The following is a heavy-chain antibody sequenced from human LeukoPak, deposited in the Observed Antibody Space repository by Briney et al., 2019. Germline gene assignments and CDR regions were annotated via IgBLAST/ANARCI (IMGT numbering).Heavy chain of an antibody. CDR3: ARVEGNYGSGSYRLYYYYMDV. J-gene: IGHJ6*03. D-gene: IGHD3-10*01. V-gene: IGHV4-34*01. CDR1: GGSFSGYY. CDR2: INHSGST. Sequence: SETLSLTCAVYGGSFSGYYWSWIRQPPGKGLEWIGEINHSGSTYYNPSLKSRVTISVDTSKNQFSLKLSSVTAADTAVYYCARVEGNYGSGSYRLYYYYMDVWGKGTTVTVSS.